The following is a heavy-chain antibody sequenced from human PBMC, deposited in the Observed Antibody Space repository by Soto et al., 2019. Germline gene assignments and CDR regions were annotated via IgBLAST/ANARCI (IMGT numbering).Heavy chain of an antibody. D-gene: IGHD4-17*01. CDR3: ARTTAVPNTLRSRYFFDY. CDR2: VYYSGTT. Sequence: QVQLQESGPGLLKPSETLSLTCSVSGGSVSDKTYYWSWIRQPPGKRLEWIGYVYYSGTTNYNPSLKSRVTISVDLSKNRFSLRLSSVTTAETALYYCARTTAVPNTLRSRYFFDYWGQGTLVTVSS. J-gene: IGHJ4*02. V-gene: IGHV4-61*01. CDR1: GGSVSDKTYY.